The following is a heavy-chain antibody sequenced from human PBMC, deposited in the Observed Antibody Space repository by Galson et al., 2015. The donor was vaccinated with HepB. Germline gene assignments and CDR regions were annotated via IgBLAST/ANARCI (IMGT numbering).Heavy chain of an antibody. CDR2: ISSSSSYI. CDR1: GFTFRSYS. CDR3: ARGVAVDPWGPDY. Sequence: SLRLSCAASGFTFRSYSMNGVRQAPGTGLEWVASISSSSSYIYYADSVKGRFTISRDNAKNSLYLQMNSLRAEDKAVYYCARGVAVDPWGPDYWGQGTLVTVSS. D-gene: IGHD6-19*01. J-gene: IGHJ4*02. V-gene: IGHV3-21*01.